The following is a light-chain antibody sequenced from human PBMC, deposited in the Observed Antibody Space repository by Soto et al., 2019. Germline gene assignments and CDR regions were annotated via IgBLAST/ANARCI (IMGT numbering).Light chain of an antibody. V-gene: IGLV2-23*02. CDR2: EVS. Sequence: QSALTQPASVSGSPGQSITISCTGTSSDVANYNLVSWYQQHPGKAPKLMIYEVSKRPSGVSNRFSGSKSGNTASLTISGLQAEDEADYYCCSYAGSSTWVFGGGTQLTVL. CDR3: CSYAGSSTWV. J-gene: IGLJ3*02. CDR1: SSDVANYNL.